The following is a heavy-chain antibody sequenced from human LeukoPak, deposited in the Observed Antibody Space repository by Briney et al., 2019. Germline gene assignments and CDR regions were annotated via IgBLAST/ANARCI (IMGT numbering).Heavy chain of an antibody. J-gene: IGHJ4*02. Sequence: GGSLRLSCAVSGFTFSSYGMHWVRQAPGKGLEWVAFIRYDGSNKYYADSVKGRFTISRDNSKNTLYLQMNSLRAEDTAVYYCAKLGFGEPIGDYWGQGTLVTVSS. CDR2: IRYDGSNK. CDR3: AKLGFGEPIGDY. CDR1: GFTFSSYG. D-gene: IGHD3-10*01. V-gene: IGHV3-30*02.